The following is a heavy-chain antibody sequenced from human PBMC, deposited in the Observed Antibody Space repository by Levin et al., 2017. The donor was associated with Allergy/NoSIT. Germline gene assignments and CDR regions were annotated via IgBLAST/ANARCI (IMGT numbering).Heavy chain of an antibody. CDR2: ISGSGGST. CDR1: GFTFSSYA. Sequence: PGGSLRLSCAASGFTFSSYAMSWVRQAPGKGLEWVSAISGSGGSTYYADSVKGRFTISRDNSKNTLYLQMNSLRAEDTAVYYCAKVPTNDILTGYYLIPRADYYYYMDVWGKGTTVTVSS. J-gene: IGHJ6*03. V-gene: IGHV3-23*01. D-gene: IGHD3-9*01. CDR3: AKVPTNDILTGYYLIPRADYYYYMDV.